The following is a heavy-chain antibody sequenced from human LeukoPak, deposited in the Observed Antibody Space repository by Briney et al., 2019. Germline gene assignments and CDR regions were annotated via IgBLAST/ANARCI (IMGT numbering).Heavy chain of an antibody. Sequence: PGGSLRLSCTVSGFTVSSNSMSWVRQAPGKGLEWVSFIYSDNTHYSDSVKGRFTISRDNSKNTLYLQINSLRAEDTAVYYCARDQRIEAQWLVPFDYWGQGTLVTVSS. J-gene: IGHJ4*02. D-gene: IGHD6-19*01. CDR1: GFTVSSNS. V-gene: IGHV3-66*03. CDR2: IYSDNT. CDR3: ARDQRIEAQWLVPFDY.